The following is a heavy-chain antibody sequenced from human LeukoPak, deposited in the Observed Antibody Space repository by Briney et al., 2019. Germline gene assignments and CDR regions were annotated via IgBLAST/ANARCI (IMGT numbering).Heavy chain of an antibody. Sequence: SETLSLTCAVYGVSFSGYYWSWLRQPPGKGLEWIGYIYYSGSTNYNPSLKSRVTISVDRSKNQFSLKLSSVSAADTAVYYCAWYSSGWYPDYWGQGTLVTVSS. CDR1: GVSFSGYY. V-gene: IGHV4-59*01. CDR2: IYYSGST. CDR3: AWYSSGWYPDY. D-gene: IGHD6-19*01. J-gene: IGHJ4*02.